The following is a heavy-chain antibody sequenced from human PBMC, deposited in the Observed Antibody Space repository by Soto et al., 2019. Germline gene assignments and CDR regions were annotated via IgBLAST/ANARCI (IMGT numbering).Heavy chain of an antibody. J-gene: IGHJ5*02. V-gene: IGHV5-51*07. D-gene: IGHD2-21*02. Sequence: GEALKISCKRSGYSYTSYWIGSVHQKHGKGLEWMGIIYPGDSDTRYSPSFQGQVTISADKSISTAYLQWSSLKASDTAMYYCAREYCGGDCSATWFDPWGQGTLVPVSS. CDR1: GYSYTSYW. CDR2: IYPGDSDT. CDR3: AREYCGGDCSATWFDP.